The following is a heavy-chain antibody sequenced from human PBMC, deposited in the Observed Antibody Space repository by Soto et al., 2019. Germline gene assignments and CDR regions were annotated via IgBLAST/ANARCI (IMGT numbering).Heavy chain of an antibody. D-gene: IGHD3-16*01. V-gene: IGHV2-5*02. CDR2: IYWDDDK. CDR1: GFSLSTSGVG. J-gene: IGHJ5*02. Sequence: QITLKESGPTVVKPTQTLTLNCTFSGFSLSTSGVGVGWNRQPPGKALEWLALIYWDDDKRYSPSLKSRLTITKDTSKNQVVLTMTNMDPVDTATYYCAHSLYDYVWGTNWFDPWGQGTLVTVSS. CDR3: AHSLYDYVWGTNWFDP.